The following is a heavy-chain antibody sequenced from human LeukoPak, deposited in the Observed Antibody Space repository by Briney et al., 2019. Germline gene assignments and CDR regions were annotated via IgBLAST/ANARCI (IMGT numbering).Heavy chain of an antibody. J-gene: IGHJ4*02. D-gene: IGHD3-3*01. CDR1: GYTFTGYY. CDR3: ARGEPYYDFWSGNYYFDY. Sequence: RASVKVSCKASGYTFTGYYLHWVRQAPGQGLEWMGWINPHSGDTNYAQKFQGRVTMTRDTSISTAYMELSRLRSDDTAVYYCARGEPYYDFWSGNYYFDYWGQGTLVTVSS. V-gene: IGHV1-2*02. CDR2: INPHSGDT.